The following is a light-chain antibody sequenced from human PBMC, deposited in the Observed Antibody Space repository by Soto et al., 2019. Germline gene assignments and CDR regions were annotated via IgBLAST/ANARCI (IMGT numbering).Light chain of an antibody. CDR2: HAS. J-gene: IGKJ1*01. CDR1: QSIDRW. Sequence: DLQMPQSPSTLPASVGDSVTITCRASQSIDRWLAWYQQRPGKAPKILIYHASSLETGVPSRFSGSGSGTEFTLTISSLQPDDFATYYCQHYNSYSEAFGQGTKVDIK. CDR3: QHYNSYSEA. V-gene: IGKV1-5*01.